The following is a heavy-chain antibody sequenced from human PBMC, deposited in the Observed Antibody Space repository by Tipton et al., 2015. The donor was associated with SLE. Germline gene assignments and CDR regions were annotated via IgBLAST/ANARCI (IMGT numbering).Heavy chain of an antibody. Sequence: TLSLTCTVSGGSISSSSYYWGWIRQPPGKGLAWIGSIYYSGSTYYNPSLKSRVTISVDTSKNQFSQKLSSVTAAATAVYYCARHDYGDYGYFDYWGQGTLVTVSS. CDR2: IYYSGST. J-gene: IGHJ4*02. CDR1: GGSISSSSYY. V-gene: IGHV4-39*01. CDR3: ARHDYGDYGYFDY. D-gene: IGHD4-17*01.